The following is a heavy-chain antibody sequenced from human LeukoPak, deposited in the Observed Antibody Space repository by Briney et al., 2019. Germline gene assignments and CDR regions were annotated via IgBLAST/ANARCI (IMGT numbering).Heavy chain of an antibody. Sequence: GGSLRLSCAASGFTFSSYAMSWVRQAPGKGLEWVSAISGSGGSTYYADSVKGRSTISRDNSKNTLYLQMNSLRAEDTAVYYCAKSPTTGYSSSANWFDPWGQGALVTVSS. D-gene: IGHD6-13*01. J-gene: IGHJ5*02. V-gene: IGHV3-23*01. CDR3: AKSPTTGYSSSANWFDP. CDR1: GFTFSSYA. CDR2: ISGSGGST.